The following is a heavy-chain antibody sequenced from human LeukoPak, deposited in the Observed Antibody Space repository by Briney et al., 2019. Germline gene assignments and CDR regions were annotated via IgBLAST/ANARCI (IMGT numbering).Heavy chain of an antibody. D-gene: IGHD6-25*01. CDR2: ISAYNGDT. CDR1: GYTFTHHG. V-gene: IGHV1-18*01. CDR3: ARDPSNSSGWRAWGDY. J-gene: IGHJ4*02. Sequence: ASVKVSCKASGYTFTHHGTNWVRQAPGQGLEWMGWISAYNGDTKYAQKFQGRVTMTTDTSTSTAYLELRSLRSDDTAVYYCARDPSNSSGWRAWGDYWGQGILVTVSS.